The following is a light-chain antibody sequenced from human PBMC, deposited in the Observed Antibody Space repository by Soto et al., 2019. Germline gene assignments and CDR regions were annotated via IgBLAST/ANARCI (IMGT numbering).Light chain of an antibody. CDR2: ETP. Sequence: EIVLTQSPGSLSLSPGERATLSCRASQSVSSNYLAWYQQKPGQAPRLLIYETPIRATGIPDRFGGSGSGTDFTLTISRLEPVDFAVYYCQQYENLATFVQGTRVEIK. CDR3: QQYENLAT. CDR1: QSVSSNY. J-gene: IGKJ1*01. V-gene: IGKV3-20*01.